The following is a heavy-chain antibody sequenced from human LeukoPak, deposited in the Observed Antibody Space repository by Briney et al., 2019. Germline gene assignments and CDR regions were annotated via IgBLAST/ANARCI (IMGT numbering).Heavy chain of an antibody. J-gene: IGHJ6*02. CDR3: AKDGMDV. CDR2: ISWNSGSI. CDR1: GFTFDDYA. V-gene: IGHV3-9*01. Sequence: GGSLRLSCAASGFTFDDYAMHWVRQAPGKGLEWVSGISWNSGSIGYADSVKGRFTISRDNAENSLYLQMNSLRAEDTALYYCAKDGMDVWGQGTTVTVSS.